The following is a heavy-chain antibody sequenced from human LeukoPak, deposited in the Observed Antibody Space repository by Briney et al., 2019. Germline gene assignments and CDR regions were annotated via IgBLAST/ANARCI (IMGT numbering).Heavy chain of an antibody. J-gene: IGHJ4*02. Sequence: GGSLRLSCAASGFTFSSYAMSWVRQAPGKGLEWVSAISGSGGSTYYADSVKGRFTISRDNSKNTLYLQMNSLRAEDTAVYYCAKDKSTYYYDSSGYDYWGQGTLVTVSS. D-gene: IGHD3-22*01. V-gene: IGHV3-23*01. CDR1: GFTFSSYA. CDR3: AKDKSTYYYDSSGYDY. CDR2: ISGSGGST.